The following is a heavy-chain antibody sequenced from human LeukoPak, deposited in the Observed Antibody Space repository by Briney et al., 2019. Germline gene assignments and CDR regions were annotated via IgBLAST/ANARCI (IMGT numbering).Heavy chain of an antibody. D-gene: IGHD3-16*02. CDR1: GFNFSTYG. CDR3: ARDSSPGYYDYVWGTYPRY. CDR2: IWYDGSQR. Sequence: GGSLRLSCEVSGFNFSTYGMHWVRQAPGKGLEWVAVIWYDGSQRYIVDSVKGRFTISRDNAKNSLYLQIHSLRAEDTAVYYCARDSSPGYYDYVWGTYPRYWGQGTLVTVSS. J-gene: IGHJ4*02. V-gene: IGHV3-33*01.